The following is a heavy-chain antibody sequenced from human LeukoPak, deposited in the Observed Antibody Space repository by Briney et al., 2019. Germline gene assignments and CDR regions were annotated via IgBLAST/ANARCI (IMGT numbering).Heavy chain of an antibody. CDR2: SNAGNGNT. CDR1: GYTFTSYA. Sequence: ASVKVSCKASGYTFTSYAMHWVRQAPGQRLEWMGWSNAGNGNTKYSQEFQGRVTITRDTSASTAYMELSSLRSEDTAVYYCARAAYCGGDCYSNWFDPWGQGTLVTVSS. CDR3: ARAAYCGGDCYSNWFDP. D-gene: IGHD2-21*02. J-gene: IGHJ5*02. V-gene: IGHV1-3*02.